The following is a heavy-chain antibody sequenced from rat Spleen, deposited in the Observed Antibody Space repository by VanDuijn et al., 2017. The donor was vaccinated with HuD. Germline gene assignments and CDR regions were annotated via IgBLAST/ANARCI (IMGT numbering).Heavy chain of an antibody. CDR3: ARQWRSSYDYVMDA. Sequence: EVQLVESGGGFVRPGRSMKLSCAASGFTFSDFPMAWVRQTPQKGLEWVATISSVNFNTYYPDSVKGRFTISRDNAKSTLYLQMDSLRSEDTATYYCARQWRSSYDYVMDAWGQGASVTVSS. CDR1: GFTFSDFP. J-gene: IGHJ4*01. V-gene: IGHV5-25*01. D-gene: IGHD1-2*01. CDR2: ISSVNFNT.